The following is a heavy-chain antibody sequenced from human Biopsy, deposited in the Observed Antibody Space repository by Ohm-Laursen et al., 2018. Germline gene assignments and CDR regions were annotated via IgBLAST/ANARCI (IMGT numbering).Heavy chain of an antibody. D-gene: IGHD2-15*01. CDR3: ARDRRGDSYMDV. Sequence: SDTLSLTCVVSGDSIRSYYWSWIRQTSEKGLEWIGHVYFTGSTNFNPSLKSRVTISVDTSRVRFSLTLSSVTAADTAIYYCARDRRGDSYMDVWGQGTTVTVSS. CDR2: VYFTGST. J-gene: IGHJ6*02. CDR1: GDSIRSYY. V-gene: IGHV4-59*01.